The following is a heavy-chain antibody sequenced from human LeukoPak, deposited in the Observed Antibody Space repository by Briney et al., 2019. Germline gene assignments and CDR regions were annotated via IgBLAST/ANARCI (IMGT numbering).Heavy chain of an antibody. Sequence: PGGSLRLSCAASGFTFSSYWMSWVRQAPGKGLEWVANIKQDGSEKYYVDSVKGRFTISRDNAKNSLYLQMNSLRAEDTAVYYCAGVQYYDSSGNDYWGQGTLVTVSS. V-gene: IGHV3-7*01. CDR1: GFTFSSYW. D-gene: IGHD3-22*01. CDR2: IKQDGSEK. J-gene: IGHJ4*02. CDR3: AGVQYYDSSGNDY.